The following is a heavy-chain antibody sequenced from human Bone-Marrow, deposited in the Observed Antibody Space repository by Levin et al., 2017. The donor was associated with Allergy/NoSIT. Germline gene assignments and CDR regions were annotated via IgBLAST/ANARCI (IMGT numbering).Heavy chain of an antibody. Sequence: LSLTCAASEFPFSTYSMHWVRQAPGKGLEWVALISYDGSKKYYADFVKGRFTISGDNSKNMLYLQMNSLRAEDTAVYSCARDRCSSLSCYKDYYYYGMDVWGQGTTVTVSS. J-gene: IGHJ6*02. D-gene: IGHD2-2*02. CDR3: ARDRCSSLSCYKDYYYYGMDV. CDR2: ISYDGSKK. CDR1: EFPFSTYS. V-gene: IGHV3-30-3*01.